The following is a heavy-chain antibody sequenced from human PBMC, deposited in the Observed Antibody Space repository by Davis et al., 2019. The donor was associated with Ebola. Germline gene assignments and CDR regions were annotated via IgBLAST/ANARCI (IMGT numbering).Heavy chain of an antibody. CDR1: GFTFINAW. J-gene: IGHJ3*02. Sequence: GESLKISCAASGFTFINAWLTWVRQAPGRGLEWVGRIKSKTEGATTDYAAPVKGRFIISRDDSKNTGHLQMNSLKTEDSAVYYCTAGFCTSTSCHWDDAFDIWGHGTMVTVSS. D-gene: IGHD2/OR15-2a*01. CDR3: TAGFCTSTSCHWDDAFDI. V-gene: IGHV3-15*01. CDR2: IKSKTEGATT.